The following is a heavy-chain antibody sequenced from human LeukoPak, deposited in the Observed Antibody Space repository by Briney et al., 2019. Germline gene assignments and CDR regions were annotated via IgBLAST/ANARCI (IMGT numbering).Heavy chain of an antibody. D-gene: IGHD6-19*01. V-gene: IGHV1-69*05. CDR1: GGTFSSYA. Sequence: ASVKVSCKASGGTFSSYAISWVRQAPGQGLEWMGRIIPIFGTANYAQKFQGRVTITTDESTSTAYMELSSLRSEDTAVYYCARSSGIAVAGPRDYYYYYVDVWGKGTAVTVSS. CDR2: IIPIFGTA. J-gene: IGHJ6*03. CDR3: ARSSGIAVAGPRDYYYYYVDV.